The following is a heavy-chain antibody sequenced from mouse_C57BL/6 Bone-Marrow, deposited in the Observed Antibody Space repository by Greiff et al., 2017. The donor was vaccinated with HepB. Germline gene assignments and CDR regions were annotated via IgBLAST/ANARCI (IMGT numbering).Heavy chain of an antibody. CDR3: ARRWAYAMDY. CDR1: GYTFTGYW. D-gene: IGHD2-3*01. Sequence: QVQLQQSGAELMKPGASVKLSCKATGYTFTGYWIEWVKQRPGHGLEWIGVINPGSGGTNYNEKFKGKATLTADKSSSTAYMQLSSLTSEDSAVYFCARRWAYAMDYWGQGTSVTVSS. J-gene: IGHJ4*01. CDR2: INPGSGGT. V-gene: IGHV1-54*01.